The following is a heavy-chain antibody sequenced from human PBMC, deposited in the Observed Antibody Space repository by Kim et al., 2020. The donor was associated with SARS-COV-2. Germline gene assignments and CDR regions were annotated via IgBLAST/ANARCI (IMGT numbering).Heavy chain of an antibody. Sequence: SETLSLTCAVYGGSFSGYYWSWIRQPPGKGLEWIGEINHSGSTNYNQSLKSRVTISGDTSKNQFSLKLSSVTAADTAVYYFASSLRSSVHPIVVVPAAIMVLYVWGKGNTVTGSS. CDR1: GGSFSGYY. CDR3: ASSLRSSVHPIVVVPAAIMVLYV. D-gene: IGHD2-2*01. J-gene: IGHJ6*03. CDR2: INHSGST. V-gene: IGHV4-34*01.